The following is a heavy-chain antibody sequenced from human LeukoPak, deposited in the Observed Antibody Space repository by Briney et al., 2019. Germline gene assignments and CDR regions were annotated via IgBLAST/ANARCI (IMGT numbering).Heavy chain of an antibody. CDR3: ARLKSYDFWSGPLGI. CDR1: GGSISSYY. J-gene: IGHJ3*02. D-gene: IGHD3-3*01. Sequence: SETLSLTCTVSGGSISSYYWSWIRQPPGKGLEWIGYIYYSGSTNYNPSLKSRVTISVDTSKNQFSLKLSSVTAADTAVYYCARLKSYDFWSGPLGIWGQGTMVTVSS. CDR2: IYYSGST. V-gene: IGHV4-59*08.